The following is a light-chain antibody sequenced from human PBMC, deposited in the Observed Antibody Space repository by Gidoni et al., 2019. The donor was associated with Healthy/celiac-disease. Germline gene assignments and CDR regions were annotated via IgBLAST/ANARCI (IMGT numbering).Light chain of an antibody. CDR3: QQRT. J-gene: IGKJ3*01. V-gene: IGKV3-11*01. CDR2: DAS. CDR1: QSVSSY. Sequence: EIVLTQSPATLSLSPGESATLSRRASQSVSSYLAWYQQKPGQAPRLLIYDASNRATGIPARFSGSGSGTDFTLTISSLEPEDFAVYYCQQRTFGPGTKVDIK.